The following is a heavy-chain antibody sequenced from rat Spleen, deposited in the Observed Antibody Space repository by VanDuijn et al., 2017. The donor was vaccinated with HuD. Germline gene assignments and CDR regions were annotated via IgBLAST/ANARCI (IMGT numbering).Heavy chain of an antibody. CDR2: ISYDGSST. D-gene: IGHD1-11*01. J-gene: IGHJ4*01. CDR3: AREGRHYVMDA. CDR1: GFTFSDYY. V-gene: IGHV5-29*01. Sequence: EVQLVESDGGLVQPGRSLKLSCAASGFTFSDYYMAWVRQAPTKGLEWVATISYDGSSTYYRDSVKGRFTISRDNAKSTLYLQMDSLRSEDTATYYCAREGRHYVMDAWGQGASVTVSS.